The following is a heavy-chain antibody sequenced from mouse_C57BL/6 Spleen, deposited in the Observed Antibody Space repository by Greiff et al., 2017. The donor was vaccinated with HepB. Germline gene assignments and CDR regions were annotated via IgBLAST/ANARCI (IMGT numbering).Heavy chain of an antibody. CDR1: GYTFTDYY. J-gene: IGHJ2*01. V-gene: IGHV1-26*01. CDR3: ARSRSHDY. Sequence: VQLQQSGPELVKPGASVKISCKASGYTFTDYYMNWVKQSHGKSLEWIGDINPNNGGTSYNQKFKGKATLTVDKSSSTAYMELRSLTSEYSAVYYCARSRSHDYWGQGTTLTVSS. CDR2: INPNNGGT.